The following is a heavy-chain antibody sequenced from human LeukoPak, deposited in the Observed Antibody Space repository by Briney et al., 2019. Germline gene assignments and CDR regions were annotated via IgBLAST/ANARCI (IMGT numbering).Heavy chain of an antibody. CDR2: IKQDGSEK. CDR3: ARDCHLRDFWSGYRYYFDY. CDR1: GFTFSSYW. J-gene: IGHJ4*02. V-gene: IGHV3-7*01. Sequence: GGSLRLSCAASGFTFSSYWMSWVRQAPGKGLEWVANIKQDGSEKYYVDSVKGRFTISRDNAKNSLYLQMNSLRAEDTAVYYCARDCHLRDFWSGYRYYFDYWGQGTLVTVSS. D-gene: IGHD3-3*01.